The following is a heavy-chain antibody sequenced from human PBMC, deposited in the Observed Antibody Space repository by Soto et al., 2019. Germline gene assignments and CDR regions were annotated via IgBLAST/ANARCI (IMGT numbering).Heavy chain of an antibody. CDR2: IYYSGTT. Sequence: PSETLSLTCTVSGGSISPHYWSWIRQPPGKGLEWIGYIYYSGTTNYNPSLRSRDTTSVDTSKNRFSLNLSSVTAADTAVYYCARSACSSGFLDYFDSWGQGTLVTVSS. CDR3: ARSACSSGFLDYFDS. J-gene: IGHJ4*02. D-gene: IGHD3-10*02. V-gene: IGHV4-59*11. CDR1: GGSISPHY.